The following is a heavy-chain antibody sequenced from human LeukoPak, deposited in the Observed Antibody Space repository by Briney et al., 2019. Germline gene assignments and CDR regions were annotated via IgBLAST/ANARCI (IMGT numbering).Heavy chain of an antibody. V-gene: IGHV1-69*04. CDR1: GGTFSSYA. Sequence: SVKVSCKASGGTFSSYAISWVRQAPGQGLEWMGRIIPILGISNYAQKFQGRVTITADKSTSTAYMELSSLRSEDTAVYYCAIFWTGYHFWGQGTLVTVSS. CDR2: IIPILGIS. CDR3: AIFWTGYHF. J-gene: IGHJ4*02. D-gene: IGHD3/OR15-3a*01.